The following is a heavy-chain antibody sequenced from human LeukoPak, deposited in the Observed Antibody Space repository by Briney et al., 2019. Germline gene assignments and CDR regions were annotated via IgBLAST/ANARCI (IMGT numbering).Heavy chain of an antibody. J-gene: IGHJ4*02. CDR2: ISAYNGNK. CDR1: DYTFTSYG. V-gene: IGHV1-18*01. Sequence: ASVKLSCKASDYTFTSYGISWLRQSPRQGLEWMGWISAYNGNKNYAQKLQGRVTMTTDTSKSTAYMELRSLRSDDTAVYYCARDNDSRDPPHFDYWGQGTLVTVSS. D-gene: IGHD3-16*01. CDR3: ARDNDSRDPPHFDY.